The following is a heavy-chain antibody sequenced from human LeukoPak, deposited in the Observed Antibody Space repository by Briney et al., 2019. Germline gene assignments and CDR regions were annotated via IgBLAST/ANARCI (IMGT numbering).Heavy chain of an antibody. CDR1: GFTFSSYS. J-gene: IGHJ4*02. D-gene: IGHD3-3*01. V-gene: IGHV3-21*01. CDR3: ARELSWSGRDY. Sequence: GGSLRLSCAASGFTFSSYSMNWVRQAPGKGLEWVSSISSSSSYIYYADSVKGRFTISRDNAKNSLYLQMNSLGDEDTAVYYCARELSWSGRDYWGQGTLVTVSS. CDR2: ISSSSSYI.